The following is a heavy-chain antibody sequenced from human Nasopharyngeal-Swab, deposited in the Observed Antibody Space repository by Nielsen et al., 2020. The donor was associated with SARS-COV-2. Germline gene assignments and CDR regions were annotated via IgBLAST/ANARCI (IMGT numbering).Heavy chain of an antibody. J-gene: IGHJ4*02. CDR3: ARDIEEWLVVPSLSFDY. CDR2: ISVYNADT. D-gene: IGHD3-3*01. CDR1: GYSFRSYC. Sequence: ASVKVSCKASGYSFRSYCINWVRQAPGQGLEWMGLISVYNADTNYAQKLQGRVSMTTDTSTSTAYMELRSLRSDDTAVYYCARDIEEWLVVPSLSFDYWGQGTLVTVSS. V-gene: IGHV1-18*01.